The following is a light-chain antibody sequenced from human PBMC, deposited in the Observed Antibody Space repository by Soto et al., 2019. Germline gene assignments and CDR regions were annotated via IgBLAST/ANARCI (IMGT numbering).Light chain of an antibody. V-gene: IGLV2-14*01. J-gene: IGLJ1*01. CDR3: SSYTTSSTRV. CDR2: EVT. Sequence: QSVLTQPASVSGSPGQSIAISFTGSSSDIGIYKYVSWYQQHPGKVPKLIIYEVTNQPSGVSNRFSGSKSGNTASLTISGLQAEDEADYYCSSYTTSSTRVFGPGTKLTVL. CDR1: SSDIGIYKY.